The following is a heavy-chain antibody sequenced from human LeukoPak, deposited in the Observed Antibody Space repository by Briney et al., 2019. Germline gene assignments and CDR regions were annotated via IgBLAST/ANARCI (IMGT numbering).Heavy chain of an antibody. J-gene: IGHJ6*03. V-gene: IGHV3-74*01. CDR1: GFTFSSYW. CDR2: INTDGSST. Sequence: GGSLRLSCAASGFTFSSYWMHWVRQAPGKGLVWVSRINTDGSSTSYADSVKGRFTISRDSSKNTLYLQMNSLRVEDTAVYYCLTRSLVAVSGNSYMDVWGKGTTVSVSS. CDR3: LTRSLVAVSGNSYMDV. D-gene: IGHD6-19*01.